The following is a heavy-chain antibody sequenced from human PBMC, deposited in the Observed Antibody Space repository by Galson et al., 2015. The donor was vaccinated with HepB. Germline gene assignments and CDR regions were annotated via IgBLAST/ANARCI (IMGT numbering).Heavy chain of an antibody. CDR3: ARESGYYDSSGYYWHYFDY. D-gene: IGHD3-22*01. V-gene: IGHV7-4-1*02. J-gene: IGHJ4*02. CDR1: GYTFTSYA. Sequence: KVSCKASGYTFTSYAMNWVRQAPGQGLEWMGWINTNTGNPTYAQGFTGRFVFSLDTSVSTAYLQISSLKAEDTAVYFCARESGYYDSSGYYWHYFDYWGQGTLVTVSS. CDR2: INTNTGNP.